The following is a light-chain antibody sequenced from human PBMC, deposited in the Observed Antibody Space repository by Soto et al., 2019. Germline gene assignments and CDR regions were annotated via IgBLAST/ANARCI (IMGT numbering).Light chain of an antibody. V-gene: IGKV3-15*01. Sequence: ETVMTQAPATLYVSPGERDTISCRASQSVSSNLAWYQQPTGQAPRLLIYAASTRDTGIPARFSGSGSGTEFNLTISSLQSEDFAVYYCQRYNTWPRTFGQGTKVEIK. CDR2: AAS. CDR3: QRYNTWPRT. J-gene: IGKJ1*01. CDR1: QSVSSN.